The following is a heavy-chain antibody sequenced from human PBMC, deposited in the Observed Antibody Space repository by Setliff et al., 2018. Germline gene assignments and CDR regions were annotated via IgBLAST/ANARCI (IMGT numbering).Heavy chain of an antibody. CDR2: IHYNGNL. CDR1: GGSISSSSYY. D-gene: IGHD3-10*01. CDR3: ARRPTGPGAPFDI. Sequence: TCAVSGGSISSSSYYWGWIRQSPGEGLEWIANIHYNGNLYYNPSLKNRATISMDTSKIQFSLKLISVTAADTALYFCARRPTGPGAPFDIWGHGTMVTVSS. J-gene: IGHJ3*02. V-gene: IGHV4-39*01.